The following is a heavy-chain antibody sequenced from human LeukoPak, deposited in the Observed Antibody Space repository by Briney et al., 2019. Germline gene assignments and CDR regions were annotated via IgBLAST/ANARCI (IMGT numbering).Heavy chain of an antibody. D-gene: IGHD6-13*01. CDR2: IKRDGSEK. J-gene: IGHJ4*02. Sequence: GGSLRLSCAASGFTFADYWMSWVRQAPGKGLEWVANIKRDGSEKYYVDSVKGRFTISRDNAKNSLYLQMNSLRTEDTAVYYCARGRGSWYGVYFDYWGQGTLVTVSS. CDR1: GFTFADYW. CDR3: ARGRGSWYGVYFDY. V-gene: IGHV3-7*01.